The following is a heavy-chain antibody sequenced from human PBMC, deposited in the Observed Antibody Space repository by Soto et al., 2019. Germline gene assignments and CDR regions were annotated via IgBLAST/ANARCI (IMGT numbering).Heavy chain of an antibody. Sequence: SETLSLTCTVSGGSISSTSYYWVWIRQPPGKGLEWIGSLYHSGSTLCNPSLKSRVTISVDTSKNQFSLKLSSVTAADTAVYYCARSVFPWGQGTLVTVSS. CDR2: LYHSGST. J-gene: IGHJ5*02. CDR3: ARSVFP. CDR1: GGSISSTSYY. V-gene: IGHV4-39*07.